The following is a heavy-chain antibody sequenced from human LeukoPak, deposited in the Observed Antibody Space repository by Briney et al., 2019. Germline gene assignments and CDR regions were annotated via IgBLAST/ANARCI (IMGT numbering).Heavy chain of an antibody. J-gene: IGHJ4*02. V-gene: IGHV3-21*01. CDR2: ISSSSSYI. CDR3: ASDIVGATR. D-gene: IGHD1-26*01. Sequence: GGSLRLSCAASGFTFSSYSMNWVRQAPGKGLEWVSSISSSSSYIYYADSVKGRFTISRDDAKNSLYLQMNSLGAEDTAVYYCASDIVGATRWGQGTLVTVSS. CDR1: GFTFSSYS.